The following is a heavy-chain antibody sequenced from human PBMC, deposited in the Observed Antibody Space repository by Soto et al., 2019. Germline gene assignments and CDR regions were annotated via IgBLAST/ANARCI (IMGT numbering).Heavy chain of an antibody. Sequence: ASVKVSCKASGFTFTSSAMQWVRQARGQRLEWIGWIVVGSGNTNYAQKFQERVTITRDMSTSTAYMELSSLRSEDTAVYYCAADSRGYCGSTSCSKDAFDIWGQGTMVTVSS. D-gene: IGHD2-2*01. J-gene: IGHJ3*02. CDR3: AADSRGYCGSTSCSKDAFDI. CDR2: IVVGSGNT. CDR1: GFTFTSSA. V-gene: IGHV1-58*02.